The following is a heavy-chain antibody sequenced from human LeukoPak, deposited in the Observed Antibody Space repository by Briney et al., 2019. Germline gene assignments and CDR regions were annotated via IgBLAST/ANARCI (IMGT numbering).Heavy chain of an antibody. V-gene: IGHV1-46*01. Sequence: ASVKVSCKASGYTFTSYAMNWVRQAPGQGLEWMGIINPSGGSTSYAQKFQGRVTMTRDTSTSTVYMELSSLRSEDTAVYYCARDRGSGWKKLDYWGQGTLVTVSS. CDR3: ARDRGSGWKKLDY. J-gene: IGHJ4*02. D-gene: IGHD6-19*01. CDR1: GYTFTSYA. CDR2: INPSGGST.